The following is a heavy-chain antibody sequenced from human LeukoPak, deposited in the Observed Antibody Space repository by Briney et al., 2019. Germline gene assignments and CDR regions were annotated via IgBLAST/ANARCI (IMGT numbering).Heavy chain of an antibody. V-gene: IGHV4-38-2*02. Sequence: SETLSLTCTVSGYSISSGYYWGWIRQPPGKGLEWIGSIYHSGSTYYNPSLKSRVTISVDTPKNQFSLKLSSVTAADTAVYYCARDQASYYDFWSGYSQSRWFDPWGQGTLVTVSS. CDR2: IYHSGST. D-gene: IGHD3-3*01. CDR1: GYSISSGYY. CDR3: ARDQASYYDFWSGYSQSRWFDP. J-gene: IGHJ5*02.